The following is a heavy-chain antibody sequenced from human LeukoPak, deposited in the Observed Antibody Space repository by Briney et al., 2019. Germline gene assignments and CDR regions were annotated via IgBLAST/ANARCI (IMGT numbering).Heavy chain of an antibody. CDR1: GFTFSIHA. Sequence: GGSLRLSCAASGFTFSIHAMSWVRQAPGKGLEWVSSISSSSSYIYYADSVKGRFTISRDNAKNSLYLQMNSLRAEDTAVYYCARVRWQWELRLDFDYWGQGTLVTVSS. V-gene: IGHV3-21*01. J-gene: IGHJ4*02. D-gene: IGHD1-26*01. CDR3: ARVRWQWELRLDFDY. CDR2: ISSSSSYI.